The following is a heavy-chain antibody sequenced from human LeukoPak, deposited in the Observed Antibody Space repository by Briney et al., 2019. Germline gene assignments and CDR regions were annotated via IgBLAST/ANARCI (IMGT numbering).Heavy chain of an antibody. CDR2: IKQDGSEK. CDR1: GFTFSSYW. V-gene: IGHV3-7*01. J-gene: IGHJ4*02. CDR3: ATSAARAIES. D-gene: IGHD6-25*01. Sequence: GGSLRLSCAASGFTFSSYWMSWVRQAPGKGLECVANIKQDGSEKYYVDSVRGRFTLSRDNAKNLLYLQMNSLRVEDTAVYYCATSAARAIESWGQGTLVTVSS.